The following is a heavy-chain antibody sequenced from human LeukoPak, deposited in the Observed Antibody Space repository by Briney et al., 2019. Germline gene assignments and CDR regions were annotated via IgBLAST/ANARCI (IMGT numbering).Heavy chain of an antibody. D-gene: IGHD5-24*01. J-gene: IGHJ4*02. CDR3: AREGDGYNLEY. Sequence: GGSLRLSCAASGFTFSSYWMSWVRQAPGKGLEWVANIRRDGSEKYYVDSVKGRFTISRDNAKNSLYLQLNTLRAEDTAVYYCAREGDGYNLEYWGQGTLVTVSS. V-gene: IGHV3-7*01. CDR2: IRRDGSEK. CDR1: GFTFSSYW.